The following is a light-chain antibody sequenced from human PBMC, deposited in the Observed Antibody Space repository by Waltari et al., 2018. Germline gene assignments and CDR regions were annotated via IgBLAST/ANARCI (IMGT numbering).Light chain of an antibody. J-gene: IGLJ1*01. CDR3: SAWDFSLNAHV. V-gene: IGLV10-54*04. Sequence: QAGLTPPPSVSKAFRQTATLPSTRNNNNAGNQGALCLPQHQGHPPKLLSYRNNKRPAGISERFSASRSGNTASLTITGLQPEDEADYYCSAWDFSLNAHVFGTGTMVTVL. CDR2: RNN. CDR1: NNNAGNQG.